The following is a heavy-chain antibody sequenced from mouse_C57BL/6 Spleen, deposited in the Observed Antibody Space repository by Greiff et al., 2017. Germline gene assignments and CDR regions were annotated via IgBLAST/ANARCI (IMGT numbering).Heavy chain of an antibody. D-gene: IGHD1-1*01. V-gene: IGHV1-4*01. CDR3: ARPDYYGSSSDY. CDR1: GYTFTSYT. Sequence: QVQLQQSGAELARPGASVKMSCKASGYTFTSYTMHWVNQRPGQGLEWIGYINPSSGYTKYNQKFKDKATLTADKSSSTAYMQLSSLTSEDSAVYYCARPDYYGSSSDYWGQGTTLTVSS. J-gene: IGHJ2*01. CDR2: INPSSGYT.